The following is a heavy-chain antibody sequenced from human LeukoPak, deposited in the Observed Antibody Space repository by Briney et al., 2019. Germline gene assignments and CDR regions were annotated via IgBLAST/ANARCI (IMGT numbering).Heavy chain of an antibody. V-gene: IGHV4-59*08. CDR2: IYYSGST. J-gene: IGHJ4*02. D-gene: IGHD2-21*02. CDR3: ARYEPFCGGDCLDS. Sequence: PSETLSLTCTVSGGSMSSYHWGWFRQPPGKGLEWIGYIYYSGSTSYNPYLKSRVTISVDTSKNQFSLKLSSVTAADTAMFYCARYEPFCGGDCLDSWGQGTLVTVSS. CDR1: GGSMSSYH.